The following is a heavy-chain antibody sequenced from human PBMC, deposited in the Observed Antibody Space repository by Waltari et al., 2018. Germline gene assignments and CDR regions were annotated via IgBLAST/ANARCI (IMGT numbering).Heavy chain of an antibody. CDR1: GGSINNYY. J-gene: IGHJ4*02. CDR3: ARGTTVTSNDY. V-gene: IGHV4-59*01. D-gene: IGHD4-17*01. Sequence: QVQLQESVPGLVKPSETLSLTCTVSGGSINNYYWSWIRQPPGKGLEWIGFIYYSGSTNYNPSLKSRVTISVDTSKNQFSLKLSSVTAADTAIYYCARGTTVTSNDYWGQGTLVTVSS. CDR2: IYYSGST.